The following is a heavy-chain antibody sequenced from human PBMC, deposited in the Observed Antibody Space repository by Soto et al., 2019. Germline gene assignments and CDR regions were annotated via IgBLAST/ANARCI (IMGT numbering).Heavy chain of an antibody. V-gene: IGHV1-46*03. CDR2: INPRGGST. Sequence: QVQLVQSGAEVKKPGASVKVSCKASGYTFTSYYMHWVRQAPGQGLERMGIINPRGGSTSYGQKFQGRATMTRATSTSTVYMELSSLRSEDTAVYYCAREQGKSGSSSYYYGMDVWGQGTTVTVSS. J-gene: IGHJ6*02. CDR1: GYTFTSYY. CDR3: AREQGKSGSSSYYYGMDV. D-gene: IGHD5-12*01.